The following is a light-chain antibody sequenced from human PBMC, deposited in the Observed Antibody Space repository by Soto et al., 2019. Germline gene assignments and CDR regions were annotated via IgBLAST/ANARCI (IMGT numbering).Light chain of an antibody. CDR1: ESISRH. J-gene: IGKJ5*01. CDR2: AAS. CDR3: QQSYSTLSIS. V-gene: IGKV1-39*01. Sequence: DIQMTQSPSSLSASVGDRVTITCRASESISRHLNWYQQKPEKAPNLLIYAASTLQNGVPSSFSGRGSGTDFTLTISSLQPEDFATYYCQQSYSTLSISFGQGTRLEIK.